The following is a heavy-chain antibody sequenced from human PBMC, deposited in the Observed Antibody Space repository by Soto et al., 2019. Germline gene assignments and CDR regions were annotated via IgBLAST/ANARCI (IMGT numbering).Heavy chain of an antibody. CDR1: GYTLTELS. D-gene: IGHD3-10*01. CDR3: ATVDGSGSYYRPESIWFDP. CDR2: FDPEDGET. Sequence: ASVKVSCKVSGYTLTELSIHWVRQAPGKGLEWMGGFDPEDGETIYAQKFQGRVTMTEDTSTDTAYMELSSLRSEDTAAYYCATVDGSGSYYRPESIWFDPWGQGTLVTVSS. V-gene: IGHV1-24*01. J-gene: IGHJ5*02.